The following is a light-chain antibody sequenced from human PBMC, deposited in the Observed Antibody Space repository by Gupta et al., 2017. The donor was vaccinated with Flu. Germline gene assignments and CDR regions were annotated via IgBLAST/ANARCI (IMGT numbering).Light chain of an antibody. CDR3: QQSDSTPYS. Sequence: DIQLTQSPSPLSASVGDRVTITCRASQSISSYLNWYQQKPGKAPKLLIYAASSSQSGVPSRFSGSGSGRDFTLTISRLQPEDFATYYCQQSDSTPYSFGQGTKMEIK. CDR2: AAS. J-gene: IGKJ2*03. CDR1: QSISSY. V-gene: IGKV1-39*01.